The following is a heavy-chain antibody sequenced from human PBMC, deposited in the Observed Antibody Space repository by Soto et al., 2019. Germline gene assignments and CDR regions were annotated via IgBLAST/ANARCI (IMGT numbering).Heavy chain of an antibody. CDR1: GFTFRTYG. CDR2: ISNDESYK. V-gene: IGHV3-30*18. CDR3: ANANLREFDH. Sequence: QVQLVESGGGVVQPGTSLRLSCAASGFTFRTYGMHWVRQAPGKGLEWVAVISNDESYKSYADSVKGRFTISRDNSKNTLYLQMSSLRAEDTAVYYCANANLREFDHWGQGTLVTVSS. D-gene: IGHD4-17*01. J-gene: IGHJ4*02.